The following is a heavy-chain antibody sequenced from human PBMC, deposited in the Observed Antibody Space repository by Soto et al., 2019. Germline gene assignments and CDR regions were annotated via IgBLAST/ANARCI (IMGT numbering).Heavy chain of an antibody. V-gene: IGHV4-30-4*01. D-gene: IGHD3-22*01. CDR3: ARAQLRGYYLFDY. CDR1: GGSISSGDYY. Sequence: SETLSLTCTVSGGSISSGDYYWSWIRQPPGKGLEWIGYIYYSGSTYYNPSLKSRVTISVDTSKNQFSLKLSSVTAADTAVYYCARAQLRGYYLFDYWGQGTLVTVSS. CDR2: IYYSGST. J-gene: IGHJ4*02.